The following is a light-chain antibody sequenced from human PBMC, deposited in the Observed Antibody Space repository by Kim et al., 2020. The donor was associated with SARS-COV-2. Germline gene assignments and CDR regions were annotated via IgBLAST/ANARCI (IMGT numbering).Light chain of an antibody. J-gene: IGKJ3*01. Sequence: IACRACKSLVYSDGNSYMNWFHQRPGQSPRRLMYKVSDRDSGVPDRFSGSGSGTDFTLQISRVEAEDVGVYYCVQGTHWTVTFGPGTEVDIK. CDR2: KVS. V-gene: IGKV2-30*01. CDR3: VQGTHWTVT. CDR1: KSLVYSDGNSY.